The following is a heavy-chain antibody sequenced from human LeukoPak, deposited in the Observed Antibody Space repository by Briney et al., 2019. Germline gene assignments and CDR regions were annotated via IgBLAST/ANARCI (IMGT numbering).Heavy chain of an antibody. CDR1: GFTFSSYS. V-gene: IGHV3-21*01. CDR2: ISSSSSYI. Sequence: PGGFLRLSCAASGFTFSSYSMNWVRQAPGKGLEGVSSISSSSSYIYYAHSVKGRFTISRDNAKNSLYLQMNRLRAEDTAVYYCARDLSRYSGYERGGDYWGQGTLVTVSS. CDR3: ARDLSRYSGYERGGDY. J-gene: IGHJ4*02. D-gene: IGHD5-12*01.